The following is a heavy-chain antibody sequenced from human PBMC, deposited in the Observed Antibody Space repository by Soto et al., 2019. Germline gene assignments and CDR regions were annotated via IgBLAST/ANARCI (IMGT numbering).Heavy chain of an antibody. CDR2: IYYSGST. D-gene: IGHD2-21*01. CDR3: ARVWGYYFDY. Sequence: SETLSLTCAVSGGSISSGGYYWSWIRQPPGKGLEWIGYIYYSGSTNYNPSLKSRVTISVDTSKNQFSLKLSSVTAADTAVYYCARVWGYYFDYWGQGTLVTVSS. CDR1: GGSISSGGYY. V-gene: IGHV4-61*08. J-gene: IGHJ4*02.